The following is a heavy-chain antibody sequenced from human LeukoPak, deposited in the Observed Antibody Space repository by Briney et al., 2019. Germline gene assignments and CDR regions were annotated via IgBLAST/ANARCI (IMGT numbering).Heavy chain of an antibody. CDR3: AKDGPGVFAIFT. D-gene: IGHD2-2*02. V-gene: IGHV3-30*18. CDR2: ISYDGSDK. Sequence: GSLRLSCAASGFTFSSYGMHWVRQAPGKGLEWVAVISYDGSDKYYAGSVKGRFTISRDNSKNTLYLQMNSLRAEDTAVYYCAKDGPGVFAIFTGGQGTLVTVSP. CDR1: GFTFSSYG. J-gene: IGHJ4*02.